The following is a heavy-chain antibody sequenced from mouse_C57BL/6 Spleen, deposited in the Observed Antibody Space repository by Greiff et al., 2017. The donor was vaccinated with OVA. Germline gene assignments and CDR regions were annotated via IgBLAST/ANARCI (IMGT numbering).Heavy chain of an antibody. CDR2: IDPSDSET. V-gene: IGHV1-52*01. CDR1: GYTFTSYW. Sequence: QVQLQQPGAELVRPGSSVKLSCKASGYTFTSYWMHWVKQRPIPGLEWIGNIDPSDSETHYNQKFKDKAKLTVEKSYSKAYMQLRSLTSEDPAVYYVARGDSSGSLPWFAYWGQGTLVTVSA. D-gene: IGHD3-2*02. CDR3: ARGDSSGSLPWFAY. J-gene: IGHJ3*01.